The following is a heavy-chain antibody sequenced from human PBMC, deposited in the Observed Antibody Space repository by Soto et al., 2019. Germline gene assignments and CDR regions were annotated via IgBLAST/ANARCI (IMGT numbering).Heavy chain of an antibody. J-gene: IGHJ6*02. V-gene: IGHV3-23*01. D-gene: IGHD3-10*01. CDR1: GFTFSSYA. CDR3: AKGTPLRLLWFGVTVTDYGMDV. CDR2: ISGSGGST. Sequence: GGSLRLSCAASGFTFSSYAMSWVRQAPGKGLEWVSAISGSGGSTYYADSVKGRFTISRDNSKNTLYLQMNSLRAEDTAVYYCAKGTPLRLLWFGVTVTDYGMDVWGQGTTVTVSS.